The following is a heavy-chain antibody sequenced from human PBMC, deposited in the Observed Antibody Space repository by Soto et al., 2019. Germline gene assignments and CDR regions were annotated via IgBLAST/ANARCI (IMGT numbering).Heavy chain of an antibody. CDR1: GFXFRNYA. J-gene: IGHJ5*02. CDR2: LLRSGSSA. V-gene: IGHV3-23*01. Sequence: GXLRLSCASSGFXFRNYALTWARHAPGKGLEWVSSLLRSGSSAYYADSVRGRFSISIDTSANSLYLQMDNLIAKYTPIYYCAKDAISGDGIWLMDSWGQGTVGTVSS. CDR3: AKDAISGDGIWLMDS. D-gene: IGHD4-17*01.